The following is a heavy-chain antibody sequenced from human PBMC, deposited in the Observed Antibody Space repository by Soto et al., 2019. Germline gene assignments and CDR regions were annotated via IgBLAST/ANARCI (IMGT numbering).Heavy chain of an antibody. CDR3: AKDPGYCSFGRCSRVDY. D-gene: IGHD2-15*01. CDR1: GFTFNNYA. J-gene: IGHJ4*02. CDR2: ISGSGDGT. Sequence: EVQLLESGGGLIQPGGSLRLSCAASGFTFNNYAMSWVRQAPGKGLEWVSVISGSGDGTHYADSVKGRFTISRDNSKNKLYLHMNSLKLEDTAVYYCAKDPGYCSFGRCSRVDYWGQGTLVTVSS. V-gene: IGHV3-23*01.